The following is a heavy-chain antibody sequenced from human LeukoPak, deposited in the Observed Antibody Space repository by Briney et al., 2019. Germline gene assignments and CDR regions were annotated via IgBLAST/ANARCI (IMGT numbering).Heavy chain of an antibody. CDR3: AREGVSSNWDNWYFDL. Sequence: PGGSLRLSCAASGFTYSSYGMSWVRQAPGKGLVWVSRINSDGSSTSYADSVKGRFTISRDNAKNSLYLQMNSLTAGDTAVYYCAREGVSSNWDNWYFDLWGRGTLVTVSS. J-gene: IGHJ2*01. CDR1: GFTYSSYG. V-gene: IGHV3-74*01. D-gene: IGHD6-13*01. CDR2: INSDGSST.